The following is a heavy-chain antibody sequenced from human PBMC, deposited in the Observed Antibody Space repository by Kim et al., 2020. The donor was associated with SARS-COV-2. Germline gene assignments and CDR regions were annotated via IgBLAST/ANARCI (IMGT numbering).Heavy chain of an antibody. CDR2: ISSSGTT. Sequence: SETLSLTCSVSGGSISRSTYYWTWMRQPPGKGLDWIASISSSGTTYYNRSLKSRVAISVDTSKNQFSLHLSSVTAADTAVYYCATSYKNSLHGGLDPWGQGTLVTVSS. D-gene: IGHD2-15*01. J-gene: IGHJ5*02. V-gene: IGHV4-39*01. CDR1: GGSISRSTYY. CDR3: ATSYKNSLHGGLDP.